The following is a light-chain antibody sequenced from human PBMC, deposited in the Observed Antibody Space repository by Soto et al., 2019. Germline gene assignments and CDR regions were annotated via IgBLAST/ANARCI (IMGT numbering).Light chain of an antibody. V-gene: IGLV2-14*01. CDR3: SSYTTTSTLL. Sequence: QSALTQPASVSGSPGQSITISCTGTSSDIGTYIYVSWYLQHPGKAPKLLIYEVRNRPSGVSYRFTGSRSGNTASLTISALQADDESTFYCSSYTTTSTLLFGGGTKVTVL. CDR1: SSDIGTYIY. CDR2: EVR. J-gene: IGLJ3*02.